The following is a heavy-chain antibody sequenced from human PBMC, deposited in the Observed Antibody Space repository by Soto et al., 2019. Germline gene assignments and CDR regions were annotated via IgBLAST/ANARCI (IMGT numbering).Heavy chain of an antibody. V-gene: IGHV3-48*02. Sequence: GGSLRLSCAASGFTFSIYSMNWVRQAPGKGLEWVSHISSTSSTKYYAGSVKGRFTISRDNAQNALYLQMNSLRDEDTAVYFCARDQVAAPRLNYYGMDVWGQGTTVTVSS. CDR1: GFTFSIYS. D-gene: IGHD6-19*01. CDR2: ISSTSSTK. CDR3: ARDQVAAPRLNYYGMDV. J-gene: IGHJ6*02.